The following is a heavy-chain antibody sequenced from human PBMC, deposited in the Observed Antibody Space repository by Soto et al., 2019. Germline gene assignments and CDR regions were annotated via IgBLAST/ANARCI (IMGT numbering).Heavy chain of an antibody. CDR1: GFTFSSYS. CDR2: ISSSSSTI. CDR3: ARGVVAATPYVGAFDI. Sequence: EVQLVESGGGLVQPGGSLRLSCAASGFTFSSYSMNWVRQAPGKGLEWVSYISSSSSTIYYADSVNGRFTSSRDNVKNSLYLQMNSLRAEDTAVYYCARGVVAATPYVGAFDIWGQGTMVTVSS. D-gene: IGHD2-15*01. V-gene: IGHV3-48*01. J-gene: IGHJ3*02.